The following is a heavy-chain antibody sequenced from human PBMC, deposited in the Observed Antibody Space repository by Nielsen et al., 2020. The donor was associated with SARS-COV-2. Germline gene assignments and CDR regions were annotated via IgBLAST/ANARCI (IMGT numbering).Heavy chain of an antibody. CDR3: AREGRDLPLDY. J-gene: IGHJ4*02. Sequence: KLQGRVTMTTDTSTSTAYMELRSLRSDDTAVYYCAREGRDLPLDYWGQGVLVTVSS. D-gene: IGHD5-24*01. V-gene: IGHV1-18*01.